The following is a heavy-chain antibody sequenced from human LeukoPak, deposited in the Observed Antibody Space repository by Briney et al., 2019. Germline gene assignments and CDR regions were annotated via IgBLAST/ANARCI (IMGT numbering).Heavy chain of an antibody. J-gene: IGHJ3*01. V-gene: IGHV1-46*01. D-gene: IGHD3-10*01. CDR1: GYTFTSYY. CDR2: INPSGGST. CDR3: ARGDSYDAFDV. Sequence: ASVKVSCKASGYTFTSYYMHWVRQAPGQGLEWMGIINPSGGSTTYAQKLQGRVTMTTDTSTSTAYMELRSLRSDDTAVYYCARGDSYDAFDVWGQGTMVTVSS.